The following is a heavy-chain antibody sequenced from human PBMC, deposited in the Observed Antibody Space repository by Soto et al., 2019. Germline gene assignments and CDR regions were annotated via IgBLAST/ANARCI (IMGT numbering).Heavy chain of an antibody. J-gene: IGHJ4*02. D-gene: IGHD3-16*02. CDR3: ARDGVGRVQRSPIVYDYVWGSYRYFDY. V-gene: IGHV3-21*01. CDR2: ISSSSSYI. Sequence: GGSLRLSCAASGFTFSSYSMNWVRQAPGKGLEWVSSISSSSSYIYYADSVKGRFTISRDNAKNSLYLQMNSLRAEDTAVYYCARDGVGRVQRSPIVYDYVWGSYRYFDYWGQGTLVTVSS. CDR1: GFTFSSYS.